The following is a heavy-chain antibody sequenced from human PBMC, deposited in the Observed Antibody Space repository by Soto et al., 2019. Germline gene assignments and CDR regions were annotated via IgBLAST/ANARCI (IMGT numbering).Heavy chain of an antibody. D-gene: IGHD1-1*01. J-gene: IGHJ5*02. V-gene: IGHV4-4*07. Sequence: ETLSLTCTVSGASISGFYWSWIRKSAGKGLEWIGRIYATGTTDYNSSLKSRVMMSVDTSKKQFSLKLRSVTAADTAVYYCVRDGTKTLRDWFDPWGQGISVTVSS. CDR2: IYATGTT. CDR1: GASISGFY. CDR3: VRDGTKTLRDWFDP.